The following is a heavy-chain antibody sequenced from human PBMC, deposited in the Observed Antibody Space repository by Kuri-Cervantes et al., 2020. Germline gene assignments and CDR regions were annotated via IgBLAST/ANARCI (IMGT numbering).Heavy chain of an antibody. CDR2: IWYDGSNK. V-gene: IGHV3-33*06. CDR3: AKGLGSGSNYFDY. J-gene: IGHJ4*02. Sequence: GESLKISCAASGFTFSSYGMHWVRQAPGKGLEWVAVIWYDGSNKYYADSVKGRFTISRDNSKNTLYLQMNSLRAEDTAVYYCAKGLGSGSNYFDYWGQGTLVTVSS. D-gene: IGHD5-12*01. CDR1: GFTFSSYG.